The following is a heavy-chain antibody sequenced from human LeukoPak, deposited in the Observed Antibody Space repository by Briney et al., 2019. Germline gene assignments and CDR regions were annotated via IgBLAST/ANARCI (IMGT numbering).Heavy chain of an antibody. V-gene: IGHV3-7*01. Sequence: PGGSLRLSCAASGFTFSSYWMSWVRQAPGKGLEWVANIKQDGSEKYYVDSVKGRFTISRDNAKNSLYLQMNSLRAEDTAVYYCARDLRRGGNSNGYWGQGTLVTVSS. D-gene: IGHD4-23*01. CDR3: ARDLRRGGNSNGY. J-gene: IGHJ4*02. CDR1: GFTFSSYW. CDR2: IKQDGSEK.